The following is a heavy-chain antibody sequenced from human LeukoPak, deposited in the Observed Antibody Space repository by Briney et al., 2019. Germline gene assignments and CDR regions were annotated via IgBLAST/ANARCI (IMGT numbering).Heavy chain of an antibody. D-gene: IGHD3-3*01. CDR1: GYTFTSYD. Sequence: GASVTVSCKASGYTFTSYDINWVRQATGQGLEWMGWMNPNSGNTGYAQKFQGRVTMTRNTSISTAYMELSSLRSEDTAVYYCARGRSQYYDFWSGYYPEAFDIWGQGTMVTVSS. V-gene: IGHV1-8*01. CDR2: MNPNSGNT. CDR3: ARGRSQYYDFWSGYYPEAFDI. J-gene: IGHJ3*02.